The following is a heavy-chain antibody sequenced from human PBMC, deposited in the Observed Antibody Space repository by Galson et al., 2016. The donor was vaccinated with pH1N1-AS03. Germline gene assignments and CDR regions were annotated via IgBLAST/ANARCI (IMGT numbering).Heavy chain of an antibody. V-gene: IGHV1-18*01. Sequence: SVKVSCKASGYSFINFGITWVRQAPGQGLEWVGWISAYNGNTNYAQKFLGRVSMTTDTSTSTAYMELRSLGSDDTAIYYCVKDITDYDVWNGYSRGGDYWGQGTLVTVSS. CDR1: GYSFINFG. J-gene: IGHJ4*02. CDR2: ISAYNGNT. D-gene: IGHD3-3*01. CDR3: VKDITDYDVWNGYSRGGDY.